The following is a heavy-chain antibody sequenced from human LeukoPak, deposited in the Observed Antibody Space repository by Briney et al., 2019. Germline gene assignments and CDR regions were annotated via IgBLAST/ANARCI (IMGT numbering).Heavy chain of an antibody. V-gene: IGHV3-30*02. D-gene: IGHD3-10*01. J-gene: IGHJ4*02. Sequence: GGSLRLYCAASVFTFSRYGMHWVRQAPGKGLEWVAFIRYDGSNKYYADSVKGRFTISRDNSKNMLYLQMNSLRAEDTAVYYCAKDLGVAGTENSPFDYWGQGTLLTVSS. CDR1: VFTFSRYG. CDR3: AKDLGVAGTENSPFDY. CDR2: IRYDGSNK.